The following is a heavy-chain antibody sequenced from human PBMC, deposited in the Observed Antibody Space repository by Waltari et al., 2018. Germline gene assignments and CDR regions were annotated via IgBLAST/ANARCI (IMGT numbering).Heavy chain of an antibody. Sequence: QVQLVQSGSELKEPGASVKVSCQTSGYTFISHAMNWLRQAPGQGLQWMGRINTKTGNPTYAQGFTGRFVFSLDTSVGTAYLQINSLEAADTAVYYCAAGLDYLSSYFDPWGQGTLVTVSS. CDR3: AAGLDYLSSYFDP. CDR2: INTKTGNP. CDR1: GYTFISHA. D-gene: IGHD4-17*01. V-gene: IGHV7-4-1*02. J-gene: IGHJ5*02.